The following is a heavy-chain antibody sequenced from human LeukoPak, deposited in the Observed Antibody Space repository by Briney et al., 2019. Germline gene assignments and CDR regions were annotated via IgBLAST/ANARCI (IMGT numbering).Heavy chain of an antibody. V-gene: IGHV4-59*01. Sequence: SETLSLTCTASGGSISSYYWSWIRQPPGKGLEWIGYIYYSGSTNYNPSLKSRVTISIDTSKNQFSLKLSSVTAADTAVYYCARASSGWYGLFDFWGQGTLVTVSS. J-gene: IGHJ4*02. CDR1: GGSISSYY. CDR3: ARASSGWYGLFDF. CDR2: IYYSGST. D-gene: IGHD6-19*01.